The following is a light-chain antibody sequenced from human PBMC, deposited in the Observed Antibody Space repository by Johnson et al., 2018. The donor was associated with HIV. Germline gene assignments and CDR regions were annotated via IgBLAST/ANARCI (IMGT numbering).Light chain of an antibody. Sequence: QSVLTQPPSVSAAPGQKVTISCSGSSSHIGNNYVSWYQQVPGAAPKLLIYDNNRRPSGIPDRFSGSNSGTSATLGITGLQTGDEADYYCGTWDSYLTAGVFGSGTKVTVL. CDR1: SSHIGNNY. J-gene: IGLJ1*01. CDR2: DNN. V-gene: IGLV1-51*01. CDR3: GTWDSYLTAGV.